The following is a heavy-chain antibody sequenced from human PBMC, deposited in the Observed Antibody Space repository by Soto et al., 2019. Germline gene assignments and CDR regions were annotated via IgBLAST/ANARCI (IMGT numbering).Heavy chain of an antibody. CDR3: ARAISGYVT. V-gene: IGHV1-3*01. Sequence: QVHLVQSGAEVKHPGASVRVSCKASGITYSTYAIHWVRQAPGQGLEWMGWINAGEGYTRYSQDVQGRVTLTTVTSASTTYMDLSNLTFEDTAVYYCARAISGYVTWGQGTQVTVSS. D-gene: IGHD5-12*01. CDR1: GITYSTYA. J-gene: IGHJ5*02. CDR2: INAGEGYT.